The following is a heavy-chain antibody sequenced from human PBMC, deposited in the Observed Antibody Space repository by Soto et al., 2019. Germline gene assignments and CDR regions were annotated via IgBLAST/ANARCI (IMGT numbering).Heavy chain of an antibody. CDR2: IVVGNGNT. Sequence: QMHLVQSGPEVKRPGTSVRVSCKASGFNFATSTIQWVRQTRGHRLEWIGWIVVGNGNTNFAQDLRQRVTFSREMSTSTAYMDVSTLRSDDTAMYYCATASAGYTFGFDLWGQGALVTVSS. D-gene: IGHD1-1*01. CDR1: GFNFATST. V-gene: IGHV1-58*02. J-gene: IGHJ4*02. CDR3: ATASAGYTFGFDL.